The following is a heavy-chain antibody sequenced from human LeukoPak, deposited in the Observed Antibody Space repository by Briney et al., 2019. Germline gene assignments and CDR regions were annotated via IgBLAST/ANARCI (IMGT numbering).Heavy chain of an antibody. Sequence: SETLSLTCAVSGGSFTGSFSTYYWSWIRQPPGKGLEWIGEINHSGSTTYNPSLKGRVTISIDTSKNHFSLKLSSVTAADTAVYYCARELGDYIAAAGSVYFDYWGQGTLVTVSS. V-gene: IGHV4-34*01. J-gene: IGHJ4*02. CDR1: GGSFTGSFSTYY. CDR3: ARELGDYIAAAGSVYFDY. CDR2: INHSGST. D-gene: IGHD6-13*01.